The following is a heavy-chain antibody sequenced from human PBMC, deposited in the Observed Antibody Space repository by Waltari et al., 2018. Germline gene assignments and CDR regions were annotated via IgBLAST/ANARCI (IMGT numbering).Heavy chain of an antibody. Sequence: QVQLVQSGAEVKKPGASVKVSCKASGYTFTGYYMHGGRQAPGQGLEWMGRINPNSGGTNYAQKFQGRVTMTRDTSISTAYMELSRLRSDDTAVYYCAREAAAGTKNFDYWGQGTLVTVSS. V-gene: IGHV1-2*06. CDR1: GYTFTGYY. D-gene: IGHD6-13*01. CDR2: INPNSGGT. J-gene: IGHJ4*02. CDR3: AREAAAGTKNFDY.